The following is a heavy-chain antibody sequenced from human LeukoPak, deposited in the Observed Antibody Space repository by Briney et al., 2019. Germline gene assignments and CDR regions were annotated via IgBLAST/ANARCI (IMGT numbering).Heavy chain of an antibody. CDR2: ISRSGVAT. CDR3: ARDFGRWFLDY. J-gene: IGHJ4*02. CDR1: GFTFTSFA. Sequence: GGSLRLSCAASGFTFTSFAMSWVRQAPGKGLEWVSTISRSGVATYYANSVKGRFTISRDNAKNSLYLQMNSLRAEDTAVYYCARDFGRWFLDYWGQGTLVTVSS. D-gene: IGHD4-23*01. V-gene: IGHV3-23*01.